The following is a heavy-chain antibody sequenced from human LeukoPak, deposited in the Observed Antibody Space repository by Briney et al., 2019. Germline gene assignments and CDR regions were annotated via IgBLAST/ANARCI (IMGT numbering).Heavy chain of an antibody. CDR1: GFTFSSYA. D-gene: IGHD4-11*01. J-gene: IGHJ4*02. CDR2: ISGSGGST. CDR3: AKDITTVTRGTFDY. V-gene: IGHV3-23*01. Sequence: QAGGSLRLSCAASGFTFSSYAMSWVRQAPGKGLEWVSAISGSGGSTYYADSVKGRFTTSRDNSKNTLYLQMNSLRAEDTAVYYCAKDITTVTRGTFDYWGQGTLVTVSS.